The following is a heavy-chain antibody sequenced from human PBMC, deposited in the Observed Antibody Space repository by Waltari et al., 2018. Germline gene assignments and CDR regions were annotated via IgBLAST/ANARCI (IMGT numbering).Heavy chain of an antibody. V-gene: IGHV4-34*01. Sequence: QVQLQQWGAGLLKPSETLSLTCAVYGGSFSGYYWSWIRQPPGTGLEWIGEINHSGSTNYNPSLKSRVTISVDTSKNQFSLKLSSVTAADTAVYYCARQQSYYDSSGYYRPYNWFDPWGQGTLVTVSS. J-gene: IGHJ5*02. D-gene: IGHD3-22*01. CDR3: ARQQSYYDSSGYYRPYNWFDP. CDR2: INHSGST. CDR1: GGSFSGYY.